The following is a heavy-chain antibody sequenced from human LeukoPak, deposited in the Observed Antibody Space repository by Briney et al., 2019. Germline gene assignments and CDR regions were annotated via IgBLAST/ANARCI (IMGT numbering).Heavy chain of an antibody. Sequence: GGSLRLSCAASGFTFSSYAMHWVRQAPGKGLEYVSAISSNGGSTYYANSVKGRFTISRDNSKNTLYLQMGSLRAEDMAVYYCARDSYSGSYYGYFQHWSQGTLVTVSS. D-gene: IGHD1-26*01. V-gene: IGHV3-64*01. CDR1: GFTFSSYA. CDR2: ISSNGGST. J-gene: IGHJ1*01. CDR3: ARDSYSGSYYGYFQH.